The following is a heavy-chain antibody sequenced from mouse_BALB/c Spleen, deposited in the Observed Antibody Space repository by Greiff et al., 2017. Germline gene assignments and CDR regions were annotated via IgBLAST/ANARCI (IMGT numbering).Heavy chain of an antibody. V-gene: IGHV1S81*02. CDR3: ARWDGNYGGFAY. J-gene: IGHJ3*01. CDR1: GYTFTSYW. D-gene: IGHD2-1*01. CDR2: INPSNGRT. Sequence: QVQLKQPGAELVKPGASVKLSCKASGYTFTSYWMHWVKQRPGQGLEWIGEINPSNGRTNYNEKFKSKATLTVDKSSSTAYMQLSSLTSEDSAVYYCARWDGNYGGFAYWGQGTLVTVSA.